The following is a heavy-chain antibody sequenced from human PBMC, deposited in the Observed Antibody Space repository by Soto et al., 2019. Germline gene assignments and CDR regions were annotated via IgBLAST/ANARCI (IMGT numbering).Heavy chain of an antibody. D-gene: IGHD4-17*01. Sequence: GGSLRLSCVASGFAFNSYAMTWVRQAPGKGLEWVSTITNSGGSTYYADFVKGRFTISRDNSKNTLYMQMTTLTAEDTAIYYCTKEHDYGYYGWFDPWGQGTLVTVSS. V-gene: IGHV3-23*01. CDR3: TKEHDYGYYGWFDP. CDR1: GFAFNSYA. CDR2: ITNSGGST. J-gene: IGHJ5*02.